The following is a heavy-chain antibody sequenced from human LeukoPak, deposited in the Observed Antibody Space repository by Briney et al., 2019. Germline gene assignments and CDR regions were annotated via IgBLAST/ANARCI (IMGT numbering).Heavy chain of an antibody. Sequence: GGSLRLSCAASGFTFSSYAMSWVRQAPEKGLEWVSAISGSGGRTYYADSVKGRFTISRDNSKNTLYLQMNSLRAEDTAVYYCAKLRPGIAAAGPLDYWGQGTLVTVSS. CDR1: GFTFSSYA. D-gene: IGHD6-13*01. J-gene: IGHJ4*02. CDR2: ISGSGGRT. CDR3: AKLRPGIAAAGPLDY. V-gene: IGHV3-23*01.